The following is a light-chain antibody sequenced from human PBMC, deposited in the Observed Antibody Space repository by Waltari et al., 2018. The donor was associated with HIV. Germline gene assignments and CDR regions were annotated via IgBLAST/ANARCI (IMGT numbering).Light chain of an antibody. CDR3: QQSYVSPPWT. CDR2: GAS. Sequence: DIQVTQSPSSLSASVGDTVTITCRASQRMTTSLNRYQQKPGKAPRLLIYGASSLENGVPSRFSGSESATDFTLTITNLQPEDFATYYCQQSYVSPPWTFGQGTKVELK. J-gene: IGKJ1*01. CDR1: QRMTTS. V-gene: IGKV1-39*01.